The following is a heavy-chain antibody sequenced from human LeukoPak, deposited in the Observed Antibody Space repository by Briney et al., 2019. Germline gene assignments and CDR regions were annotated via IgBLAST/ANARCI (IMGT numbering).Heavy chain of an antibody. CDR3: VKDIEGRYYYYGMDV. D-gene: IGHD1-26*01. Sequence: GGSLRLSCAASGFTFSSYGLHWVRQAPGKGLEWVAVVSYDGSNKYYADSVKGRFTISRDNSKNTLYLQMNSLRAEDTAVYYCVKDIEGRYYYYGMDVWGQGTTVTVSS. V-gene: IGHV3-30*18. CDR2: VSYDGSNK. J-gene: IGHJ6*02. CDR1: GFTFSSYG.